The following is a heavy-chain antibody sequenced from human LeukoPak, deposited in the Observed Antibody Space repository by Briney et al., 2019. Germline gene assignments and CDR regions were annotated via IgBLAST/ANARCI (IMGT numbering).Heavy chain of an antibody. J-gene: IGHJ2*01. CDR2: ISSSGSTI. Sequence: PGGPLRLSCAASGFSFSNYEMNWVRQAPGKGLEWVSYISSSGSTIYYPDSVKGRFTISRDNAKNSLYLQMNRLRAEDTAVYCCARDQDDYGDYWYFDLWGRGTLVTVSS. CDR1: GFSFSNYE. CDR3: ARDQDDYGDYWYFDL. V-gene: IGHV3-48*03. D-gene: IGHD4-17*01.